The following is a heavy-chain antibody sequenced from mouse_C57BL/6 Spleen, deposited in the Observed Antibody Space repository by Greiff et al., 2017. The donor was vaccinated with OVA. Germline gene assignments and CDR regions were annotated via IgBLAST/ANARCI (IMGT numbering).Heavy chain of an antibody. V-gene: IGHV1-19*01. CDR2: INPYNGGT. J-gene: IGHJ2*01. CDR1: GYTFTDYY. Sequence: VQLKESGPVLVKPGASVKMSCKASGYTFTDYYMNWVKQSHGKSLEWIGVINPYNGGTSYNQKFKGKATLTVDKSSSTAYMELNSLTSEDSAVHYCARSGLDYFDYWGQGTTLTVSS. CDR3: ARSGLDYFDY. D-gene: IGHD3-2*02.